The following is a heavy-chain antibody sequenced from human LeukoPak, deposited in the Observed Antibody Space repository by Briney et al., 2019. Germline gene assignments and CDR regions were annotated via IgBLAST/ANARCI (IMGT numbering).Heavy chain of an antibody. D-gene: IGHD3-10*01. CDR3: ARGYYGSGRHGMDV. Sequence: SQTLSLTCAISGDSVSSNSATWNWIRQSPSRGLEWLGRAYYRSNWYSDYALSVKGRITINPDTSKNQFSLQLDSVTPEDTAMYYCARGYYGSGRHGMDVWGQGTTVTVSS. CDR1: GDSVSSNSAT. V-gene: IGHV6-1*01. CDR2: AYYRSNWYS. J-gene: IGHJ6*01.